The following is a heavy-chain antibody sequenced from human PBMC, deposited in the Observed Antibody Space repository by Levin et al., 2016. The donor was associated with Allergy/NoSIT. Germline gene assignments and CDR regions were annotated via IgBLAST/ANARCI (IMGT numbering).Heavy chain of an antibody. Sequence: WIRQPPGKGLEWIGSIYYSGSTYYNPSLKSRVTISVDTSKNQFSLKLISVTAAGTAVYYCARHEYLHYYMDVWGKGTTVTVSS. J-gene: IGHJ6*03. V-gene: IGHV4-39*01. D-gene: IGHD2/OR15-2a*01. CDR2: IYYSGST. CDR3: ARHEYLHYYMDV.